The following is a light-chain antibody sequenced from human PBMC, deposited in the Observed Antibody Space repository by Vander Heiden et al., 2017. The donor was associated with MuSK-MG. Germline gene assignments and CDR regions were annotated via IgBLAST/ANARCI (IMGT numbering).Light chain of an antibody. J-gene: IGKJ2*04. CDR3: QQYNNWPPCS. Sequence: EIVMTLSPATLSVSPGERATLSCRASQGVSNSLAWYQQKPGQAPRLLIYGASTRATGIPARFSGSGSGTEFTLTISSLQSEDFAVYYCQQYNNWPPCSFGQGTKLKIK. CDR2: GAS. V-gene: IGKV3-15*01. CDR1: QGVSNS.